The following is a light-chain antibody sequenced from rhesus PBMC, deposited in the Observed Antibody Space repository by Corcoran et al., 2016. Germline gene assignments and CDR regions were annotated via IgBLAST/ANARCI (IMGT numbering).Light chain of an antibody. V-gene: IGKV1-16*01. J-gene: IGKJ2*01. CDR1: QSINSW. Sequence: DIQMTQSPSSLSASVGDKVTITCQASQSINSWLAWYQKKPGKAPKPLFYTASRLESGVPSRFCGSGSGTDFTLPISSLQPEDFATYYCQQYNSAPYTFGQGTKVEIK. CDR3: QQYNSAPYT. CDR2: TAS.